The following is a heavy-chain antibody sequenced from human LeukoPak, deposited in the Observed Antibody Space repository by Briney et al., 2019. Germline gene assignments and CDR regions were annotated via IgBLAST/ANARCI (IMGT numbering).Heavy chain of an antibody. D-gene: IGHD3-10*01. CDR3: ARGVLGYYGSGSYYDYGMDV. J-gene: IGHJ6*02. V-gene: IGHV4-61*01. Sequence: SETLSLTCTASGVSVSSGSYYWSWIRQPPGKGLEWIGYIYYSGSTNYNPSLKSRVTISVDTSKNQFSLKLSSVTAADTAVYYCARGVLGYYGSGSYYDYGMDVWGQGNTVTVSS. CDR2: IYYSGST. CDR1: GVSVSSGSYY.